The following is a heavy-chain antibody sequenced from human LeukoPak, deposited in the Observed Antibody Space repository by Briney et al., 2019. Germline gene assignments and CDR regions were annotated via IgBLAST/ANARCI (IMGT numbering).Heavy chain of an antibody. CDR3: ARAGVGTTHFDY. CDR1: GFTYSSYW. D-gene: IGHD1-1*01. Sequence: GGSLRLSCAASGFTYSSYWMSWVRQAPGKGREWVANIKQDGSEKYYVDSVKGRFTISTDNAKNSLYLQMNSLRAEDTAVYYCARAGVGTTHFDYWGQGTLVTVSS. J-gene: IGHJ4*02. CDR2: IKQDGSEK. V-gene: IGHV3-7*03.